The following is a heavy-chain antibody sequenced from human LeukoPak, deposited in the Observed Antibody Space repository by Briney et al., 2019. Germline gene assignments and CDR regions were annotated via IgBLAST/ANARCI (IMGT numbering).Heavy chain of an antibody. Sequence: GGSLRLSCAASGFTFSSYAMTWVRQAPGKGLEWVSAISGSGGGTDYADSVKGRFTISRDNSNNTLYLQMNSLRADDAAVYYCTKDKYYEILTGYPNWFDPWGQGTLVIVSS. CDR1: GFTFSSYA. D-gene: IGHD3-9*01. CDR3: TKDKYYEILTGYPNWFDP. CDR2: ISGSGGGT. J-gene: IGHJ5*02. V-gene: IGHV3-23*01.